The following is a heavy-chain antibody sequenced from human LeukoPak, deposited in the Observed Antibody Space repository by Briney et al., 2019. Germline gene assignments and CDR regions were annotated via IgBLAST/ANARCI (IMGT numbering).Heavy chain of an antibody. CDR2: INWNGGST. D-gene: IGHD2-15*01. CDR1: GFTFDDYG. J-gene: IGHJ2*01. Sequence: GGSLRLSCAASGFTFDDYGMSWVRQAPGKGLVWVSGINWNGGSTGYADSVKGRFTISRDNAKNSLYLQMNSLRAEDTALYYCARPTTYSYWYFDLWGRGTLVTVSS. V-gene: IGHV3-20*04. CDR3: ARPTTYSYWYFDL.